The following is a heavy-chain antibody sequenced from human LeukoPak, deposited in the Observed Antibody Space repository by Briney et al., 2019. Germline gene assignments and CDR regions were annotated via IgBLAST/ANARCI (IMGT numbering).Heavy chain of an antibody. CDR2: INPNSGGT. V-gene: IGHV1-8*02. J-gene: IGHJ5*02. CDR1: GGTFSSYA. D-gene: IGHD1-26*01. Sequence: ASVKVSCKASGGTFSSYAISWVRQAPGQGLEWMGWINPNSGGTNYAQKFQGRVTMTRDMSTSTDYMELSSLRSEDTAVYYCARDNSVGDYAWWFDPWGQGTLVTVSS. CDR3: ARDNSVGDYAWWFDP.